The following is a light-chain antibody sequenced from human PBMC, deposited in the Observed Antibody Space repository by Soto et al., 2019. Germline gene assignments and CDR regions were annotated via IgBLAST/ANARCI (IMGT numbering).Light chain of an antibody. J-gene: IGKJ1*01. CDR1: PSVGSD. Sequence: VVPQSPATLSVFPGETATLSCRASPSVGSDLAWYQQRPGQAPRLLLSGASTRATGIPARFRGSGSGTEFRLTISSLQSEDFATYYCQQYNTWHPKMAFGRGTKVEIK. CDR2: GAS. V-gene: IGKV3-15*01. CDR3: QQYNTWHPKMA.